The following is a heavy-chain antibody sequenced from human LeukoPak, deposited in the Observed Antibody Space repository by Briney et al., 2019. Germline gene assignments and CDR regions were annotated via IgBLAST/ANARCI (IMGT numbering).Heavy chain of an antibody. J-gene: IGHJ4*02. V-gene: IGHV1-2*06. D-gene: IGHD4-23*01. Sequence: ASVKVSCKASGYTFTGYYIHWVRQAPGQGLEWMGRINPNSGGTNYAQKFQGRVTMTRDTSISTAYMELSRLRSDDTAMYYCARVLASYGGKHDYWGQGTLVTVSA. CDR2: INPNSGGT. CDR3: ARVLASYGGKHDY. CDR1: GYTFTGYY.